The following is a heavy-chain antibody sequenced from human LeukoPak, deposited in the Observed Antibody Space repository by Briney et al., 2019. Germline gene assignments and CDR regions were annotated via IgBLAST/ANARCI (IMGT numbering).Heavy chain of an antibody. V-gene: IGHV3-23*01. CDR1: GFTFSSYA. D-gene: IGHD6-13*01. CDR3: ARRNIAAAALGY. CDR2: ISGSGGST. Sequence: GGSLRLSCAASGFTFSSYAMRWVRQAPGKGLEWVSAISGSGGSTYYADSVKGRFTISRDNSKNTLYLQMNSLRAEDTAVYYCARRNIAAAALGYWGQGTLVTVSS. J-gene: IGHJ4*02.